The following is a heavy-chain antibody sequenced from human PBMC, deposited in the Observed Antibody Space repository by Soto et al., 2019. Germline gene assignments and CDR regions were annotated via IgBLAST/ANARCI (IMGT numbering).Heavy chain of an antibody. J-gene: IGHJ4*02. D-gene: IGHD2-2*02. Sequence: AGGSLRLSCAASGFTFSSYAMSWVRQAPGKGLEWVSAISGSGGSTYYADSVKGRFTISRDNSKNTLYLQMNSLRAEDTAVYYCAKERGSLVYCSSPRCYTSLDYWGPAPLLTVSS. CDR2: ISGSGGST. CDR1: GFTFSSYA. CDR3: AKERGSLVYCSSPRCYTSLDY. V-gene: IGHV3-23*01.